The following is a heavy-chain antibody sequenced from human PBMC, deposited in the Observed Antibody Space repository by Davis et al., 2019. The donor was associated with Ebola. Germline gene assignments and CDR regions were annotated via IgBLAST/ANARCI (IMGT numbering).Heavy chain of an antibody. Sequence: PGGSLRLSCAASGFSFSGSAMYWVRQASGKGLEWVGRIRSKANSYATAYAASVRGRFSISRDDSSNTAYLQMNSLKAEDTAVYYCAARGHDDGDPPLDSWGQGTLVTVSS. CDR2: IRSKANSYAT. D-gene: IGHD4-17*01. V-gene: IGHV3-73*01. J-gene: IGHJ5*01. CDR3: AARGHDDGDPPLDS. CDR1: GFSFSGSA.